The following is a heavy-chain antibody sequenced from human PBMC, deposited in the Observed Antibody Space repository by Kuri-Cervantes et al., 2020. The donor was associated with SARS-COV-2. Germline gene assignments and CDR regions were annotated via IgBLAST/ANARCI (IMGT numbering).Heavy chain of an antibody. J-gene: IGHJ6*03. D-gene: IGHD1-1*01. CDR3: ARSWGNWRYMDV. CDR1: GYTFTSYY. V-gene: IGHV1-46*01. Sequence: GGSLRLSCKASGYTFTSYYMHWVRQAPGQGLEWMRIINPSGGSTSYEQKFQGRVTMTRDTSTSTVYMELSSLRSEDTAVYYCARSWGNWRYMDVWGKGTTVTVSS. CDR2: INPSGGST.